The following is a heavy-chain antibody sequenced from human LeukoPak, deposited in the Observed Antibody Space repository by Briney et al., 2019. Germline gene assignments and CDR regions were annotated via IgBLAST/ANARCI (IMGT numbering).Heavy chain of an antibody. CDR1: GFGFSTHD. CDR2: ISGFDSGT. J-gene: IGHJ4*02. CDR3: VKGFHFDW. V-gene: IGHV3-23*01. Sequence: GGSLRLSCVASGFGFSTHDMSWGRQTPGKGLEWVSSISGFDSGTYYTDSVRGRFTISRDTSKNTLYMQMNNLRAEDTAVYYCVKGFHFDWWGQGTLVTISS.